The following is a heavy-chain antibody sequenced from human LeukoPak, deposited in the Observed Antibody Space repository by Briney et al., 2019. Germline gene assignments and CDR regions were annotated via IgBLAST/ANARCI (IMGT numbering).Heavy chain of an antibody. CDR1: GDSVSGGSAG. D-gene: IGHD3-10*01. J-gene: IGHJ5*02. CDR2: IYYRSKWYS. Sequence: ESGPGLVKPSQTLSLTCAISGDSVSGGSAGWNWIRQSPSRGLEWLGRIYYRSKWYSDYAISVKSRITINPDTSRNRFSLQLNSVTHDDTAVYYSTGGGLVRGSLHWFDPWGQGTLVTVSS. V-gene: IGHV6-1*01. CDR3: TGGGLVRGSLHWFDP.